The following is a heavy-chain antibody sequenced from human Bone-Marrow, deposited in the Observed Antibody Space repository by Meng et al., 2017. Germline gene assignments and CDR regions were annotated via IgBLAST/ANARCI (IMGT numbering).Heavy chain of an antibody. CDR3: ARDNLKDWFDP. Sequence: QVERVQLGAEVKKPGSAVKVACKASGGNFTSYATSWVRQATGQGLEWMGGIIPIFGTANYAQKFQGRVTITADESTSTAYMELSSLRSEDTAVYYCARDNLKDWFDPWGQGTLVTVSS. J-gene: IGHJ5*02. CDR1: GGNFTSYA. V-gene: IGHV1-69*01. CDR2: IIPIFGTA.